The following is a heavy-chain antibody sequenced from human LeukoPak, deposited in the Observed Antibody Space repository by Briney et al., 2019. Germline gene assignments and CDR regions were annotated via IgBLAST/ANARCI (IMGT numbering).Heavy chain of an antibody. V-gene: IGHV1-69*13. Sequence: SVKVSCKASGGTFSSYAISWVRQAPGQGLEWMGGIIPIFGTANYAQKFQGRVTITADESTSTAYMELSSLRSEDTAVYYCARTNIVVVPAAKWGDTAMPVFDYWGQGTLVTVSS. CDR2: IIPIFGTA. J-gene: IGHJ4*02. CDR1: GGTFSSYA. D-gene: IGHD2-2*01. CDR3: ARTNIVVVPAAKWGDTAMPVFDY.